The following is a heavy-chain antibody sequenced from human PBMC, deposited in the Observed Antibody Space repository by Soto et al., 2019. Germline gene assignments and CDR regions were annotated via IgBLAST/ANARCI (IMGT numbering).Heavy chain of an antibody. D-gene: IGHD3-3*01. V-gene: IGHV1-69*13. CDR2: IIPIFGTA. CDR1: GGTFSSYA. J-gene: IGHJ5*02. Sequence: GAAVKVSCKASGGTFSSYAISWVRQAPGQGIEWMGGIIPIFGTANYAQKFQGRVTITADESTSTAYMELSSLRSEDTAVYYCAREVTFFGVVHPPGCSHPWCQGLLVTVSS. CDR3: AREVTFFGVVHPPGCSHP.